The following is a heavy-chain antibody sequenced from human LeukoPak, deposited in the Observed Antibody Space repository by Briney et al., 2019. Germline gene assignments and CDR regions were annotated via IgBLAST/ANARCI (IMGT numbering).Heavy chain of an antibody. CDR2: IIPIFGTA. CDR1: GGTFSSYA. CDR3: ARVRYCSSTSCRNFYYYYGMDV. Sequence: ASVTVSCKASGGTFSSYASSWVRQAPAQGLEWPGGIIPIFGTANYAQQLQGKVTSTADKSTSTAYMELSSLRSEDTAVYYCARVRYCSSTSCRNFYYYYGMDVWGKGTTVTVSS. V-gene: IGHV1-69*06. D-gene: IGHD2-2*01. J-gene: IGHJ6*04.